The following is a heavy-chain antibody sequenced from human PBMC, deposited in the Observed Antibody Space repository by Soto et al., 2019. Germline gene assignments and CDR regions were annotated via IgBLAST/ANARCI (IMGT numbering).Heavy chain of an antibody. CDR1: GFTFSSYA. CDR3: ARAGYCSSTSCHRFDY. D-gene: IGHD2-2*01. Sequence: EVQLLESGGGLVQPGGSLRLSCAASGFTFSSYAMSWVRQAPGKWLEWVSAISGSGGSTYYADSVKGRFTISRDNSKNTLYLQMNSLRAEDTAVYYCARAGYCSSTSCHRFDYWGQGTLVTVSS. J-gene: IGHJ4*02. CDR2: ISGSGGST. V-gene: IGHV3-23*01.